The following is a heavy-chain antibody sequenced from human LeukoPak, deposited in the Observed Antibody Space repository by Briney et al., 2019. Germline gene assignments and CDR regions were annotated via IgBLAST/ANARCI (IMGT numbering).Heavy chain of an antibody. CDR3: ARGHNWNVPIDY. CDR1: GYTFSGYY. Sequence: ASVKVSCKASGYTFSGYYIHWVRQAPGQGLEWMGWINPNNGDRNYAQKFQGRVTMIRDTSISTAYMELSRLRSDDTAVYYCARGHNWNVPIDYWGQGTLVTVSS. V-gene: IGHV1-2*02. J-gene: IGHJ4*02. D-gene: IGHD1-1*01. CDR2: INPNNGDR.